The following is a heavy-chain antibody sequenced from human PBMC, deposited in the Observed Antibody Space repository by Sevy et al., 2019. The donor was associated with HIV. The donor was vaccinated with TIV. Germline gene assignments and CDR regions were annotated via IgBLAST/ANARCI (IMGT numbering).Heavy chain of an antibody. Sequence: SETLSLTCTVSGGAISSYYWSWVRQTPGKGLEWMGYIYYTGNTKNNPSLKCRVTMSLDLSKNQFSLKLSSVTAADTAVYYCARDGGATGPWGQGTLVTVSS. D-gene: IGHD5-12*01. CDR2: IYYTGNT. J-gene: IGHJ5*02. V-gene: IGHV4-59*01. CDR3: ARDGGATGP. CDR1: GGAISSYY.